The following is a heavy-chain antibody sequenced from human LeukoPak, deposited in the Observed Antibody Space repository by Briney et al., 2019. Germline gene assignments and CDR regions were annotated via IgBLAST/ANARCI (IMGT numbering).Heavy chain of an antibody. CDR1: GFTFSSYA. CDR3: ARTAGGRYFDWLLGFDY. CDR2: ISYDGSNK. V-gene: IGHV3-30*04. J-gene: IGHJ4*02. D-gene: IGHD3-9*01. Sequence: GRSLRLSCAASGFTFSSYAMHWVRQAPGKGLEWVAVISYDGSNKYYADSMKGRFTISRDNSKNTLYLQMNSLRAEDTAVYYCARTAGGRYFDWLLGFDYWGQGTLVTVSS.